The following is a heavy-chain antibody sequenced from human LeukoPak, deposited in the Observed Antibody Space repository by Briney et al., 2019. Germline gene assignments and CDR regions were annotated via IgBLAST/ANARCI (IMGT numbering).Heavy chain of an antibody. CDR3: ARVSGYLYCYYMDV. CDR1: GGSISSSSYY. V-gene: IGHV4-39*07. J-gene: IGHJ6*03. D-gene: IGHD5-18*01. Sequence: PSETLSLTCSVSGGSISSSSYYWGWIRQTPGKGLEWIGSIYYSGSTYYNPSLKSRVTISVDTSKNQFSLKLSSVTAADTAVYYCARVSGYLYCYYMDVWGKGTTVTVSS. CDR2: IYYSGST.